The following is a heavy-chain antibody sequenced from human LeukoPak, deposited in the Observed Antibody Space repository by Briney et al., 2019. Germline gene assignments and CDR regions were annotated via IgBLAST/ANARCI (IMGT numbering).Heavy chain of an antibody. V-gene: IGHV3-23*01. CDR1: GFSVRSNS. D-gene: IGHD6-13*01. Sequence: GGSLRLSCAASGFSVRSNSMSWVRQTPGKGLEWVSVISTSGGTTYYADSVKGRFTISRDNSKNTLYLQMNNLRAEDTAEYYCAKSGYRSSWYRNWDFWSQGTLVTVSS. J-gene: IGHJ4*02. CDR3: AKSGYRSSWYRNWDF. CDR2: ISTSGGTT.